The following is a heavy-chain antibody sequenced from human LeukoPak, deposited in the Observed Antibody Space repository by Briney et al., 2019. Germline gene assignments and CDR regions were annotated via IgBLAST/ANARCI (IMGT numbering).Heavy chain of an antibody. V-gene: IGHV3-20*04. CDR3: ARGKSTDKHPNWFDP. CDR2: INWNEGST. CDR1: GFTFDDYG. J-gene: IGHJ5*02. D-gene: IGHD3-9*01. Sequence: GGSLRLSCAASGFTFDDYGMSWVRQAPGKGLEWVSGINWNEGSTGYADSVKGRFTISRDNAKNSLYLQMNSLRAEDTAVYYCARGKSTDKHPNWFDPWGQGTLVTVSS.